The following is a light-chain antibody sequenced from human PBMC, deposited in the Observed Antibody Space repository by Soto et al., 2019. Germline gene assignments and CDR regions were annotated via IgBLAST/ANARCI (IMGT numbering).Light chain of an antibody. CDR1: SSDVGGYNY. V-gene: IGLV2-14*01. CDR3: SSYTTRTTLVV. Sequence: QSALTQPASMSGSPGQSITISCTGTSSDVGGYNYVSWYQQHPGKAPKLMIYEVSHRPSGVSDRFSGSKSGNTASLTISGLQAEDEADYYCSSYTTRTTLVVFGGGTKLTVL. J-gene: IGLJ3*02. CDR2: EVS.